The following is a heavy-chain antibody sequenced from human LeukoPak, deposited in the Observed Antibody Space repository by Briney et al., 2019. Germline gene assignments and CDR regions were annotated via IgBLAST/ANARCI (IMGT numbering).Heavy chain of an antibody. CDR2: LSDNGSNE. J-gene: IGHJ6*02. CDR3: ARDFYSSSYYYYGMDV. D-gene: IGHD6-6*01. Sequence: PGGSLRLSCAASGFTFSTYIMHWVGKAPGRGLGGAPVLSDNGSNEYYADSVKGRFTISRDNSKNTLYLQMNSLRVEDTAVYFCARDFYSSSYYYYGMDVWGQGTTVTVSS. V-gene: IGHV3-30*03. CDR1: GFTFSTYI.